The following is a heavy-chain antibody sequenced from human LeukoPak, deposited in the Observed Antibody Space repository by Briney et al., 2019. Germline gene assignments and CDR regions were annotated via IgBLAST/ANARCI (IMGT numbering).Heavy chain of an antibody. D-gene: IGHD1-14*01. Sequence: ASVKVSCKAPGYTFTSYAIQWMRQAPGQRLEWMGWINAGHGNTKYSQKFQGRVTITRDTSASTAYMELSSLRSEDSAVYYCARGAGFAEPLPEYWGQGTLLTVSS. V-gene: IGHV1-3*01. CDR1: GYTFTSYA. CDR2: INAGHGNT. CDR3: ARGAGFAEPLPEY. J-gene: IGHJ4*02.